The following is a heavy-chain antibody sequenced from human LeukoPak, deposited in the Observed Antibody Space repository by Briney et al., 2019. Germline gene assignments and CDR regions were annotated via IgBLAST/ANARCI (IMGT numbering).Heavy chain of an antibody. CDR2: ISYSGST. CDR1: GGSIRTYY. V-gene: IGHV4-59*01. Sequence: SEALSLTCTVSGGSIRTYYWSWIRQPPGKGLEWIGYISYSGSTNYNPSLKSRLTISVDTSKDQFSLNLSSVTAADTAVYYCATLYGAPESHYYYGMDVWGQGTTVTVS. D-gene: IGHD4-17*01. J-gene: IGHJ6*02. CDR3: ATLYGAPESHYYYGMDV.